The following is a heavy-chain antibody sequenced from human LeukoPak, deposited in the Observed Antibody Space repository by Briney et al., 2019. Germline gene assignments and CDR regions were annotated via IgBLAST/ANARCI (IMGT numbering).Heavy chain of an antibody. V-gene: IGHV4-4*07. CDR3: ARAGRYVWGSYLFDY. CDR1: GGSISSYY. Sequence: PSETLSLTCTVSGGSISSYYWSWIRQPAGKGLEWIGRIYTSGSTNNNPSLKSLVTMSVDTSKNQFSLKLSSVTAADTAVYYCARAGRYVWGSYLFDYWGQGTLVTVSS. D-gene: IGHD3-16*01. J-gene: IGHJ4*02. CDR2: IYTSGST.